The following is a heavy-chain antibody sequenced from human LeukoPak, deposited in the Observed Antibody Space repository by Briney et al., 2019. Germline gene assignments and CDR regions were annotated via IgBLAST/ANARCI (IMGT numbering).Heavy chain of an antibody. Sequence: GRSLRLSWAASGFTFDDYAMHWVRQAPEKGPEWVSGISWNSGSIGYADSVKGRFTISRDNAKNSLYLQMNSLRAEDTALYYCAKDKWMDYYYGMDVWGQGTTVTVSS. D-gene: IGHD6-19*01. CDR1: GFTFDDYA. CDR3: AKDKWMDYYYGMDV. J-gene: IGHJ6*02. V-gene: IGHV3-9*01. CDR2: ISWNSGSI.